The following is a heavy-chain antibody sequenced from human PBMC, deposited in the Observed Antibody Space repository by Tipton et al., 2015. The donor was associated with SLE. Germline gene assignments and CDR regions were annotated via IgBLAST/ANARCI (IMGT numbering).Heavy chain of an antibody. V-gene: IGHV4-34*01. D-gene: IGHD3-22*01. J-gene: IGHJ3*02. CDR3: ARGRGYYDSSGPYAFDI. CDR2: INHSGST. Sequence: TLSLTCAVYGVSFSGYYWSWIRQPPGRGLEWIGEINHSGSTNYNPSLKSRVTISLDTSKNQLSLKLSSVTAADTAVYYCARGRGYYDSSGPYAFDIWGQGTMVTVSS. CDR1: GVSFSGYY.